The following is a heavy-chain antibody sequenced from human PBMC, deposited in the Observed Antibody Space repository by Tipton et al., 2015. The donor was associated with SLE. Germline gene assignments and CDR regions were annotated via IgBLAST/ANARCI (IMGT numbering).Heavy chain of an antibody. D-gene: IGHD6-25*01. CDR1: GYTFTTFG. CDR2: LRAYNGNT. CDR3: ARGAATSSSYYYYYIDV. J-gene: IGHJ6*03. V-gene: IGHV1-18*01. Sequence: QLVQSGAEVKKPGASVKVSCKASGYTFTTFGFSRVRKAPGQGLEWMGWLRAYNGNTSYAQKFQGRVTMTTDASTSTGYMELRNLRSDDTAIYYCARGAATSSSYYYYYIDVWGEGTTVTVSS.